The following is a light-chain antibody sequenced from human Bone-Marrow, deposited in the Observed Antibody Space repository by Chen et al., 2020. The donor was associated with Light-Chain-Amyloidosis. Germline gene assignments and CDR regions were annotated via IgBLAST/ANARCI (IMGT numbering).Light chain of an antibody. CDR1: QTISSNY. CDR3: QQYGTSPLT. CDR2: GSS. Sequence: EIVLTQSPGTLSLSPGEGANLSCRASQTISSNYLTWHQQTFGQAPRLLIYGSSSRATGIPDRFTGSGSGTDFTLTIHRLEPEDFAMYYCQQYGTSPLTFGGGTKVEIK. V-gene: IGKV3-20*01. J-gene: IGKJ4*01.